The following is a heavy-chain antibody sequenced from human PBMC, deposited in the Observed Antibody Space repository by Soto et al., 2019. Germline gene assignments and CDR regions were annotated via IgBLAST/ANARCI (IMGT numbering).Heavy chain of an antibody. J-gene: IGHJ6*02. Sequence: GGSLRLSCAASGFTVSSNYMSWVRQAPGKGLEWVSVIYSGGSTYYADSVKGRFTIPRDNSKNTLYLQMNSLRAEDTAVYYCARDFAEMAGYGMDVWGQGTTVTVSS. V-gene: IGHV3-53*01. D-gene: IGHD6-19*01. CDR2: IYSGGST. CDR1: GFTVSSNY. CDR3: ARDFAEMAGYGMDV.